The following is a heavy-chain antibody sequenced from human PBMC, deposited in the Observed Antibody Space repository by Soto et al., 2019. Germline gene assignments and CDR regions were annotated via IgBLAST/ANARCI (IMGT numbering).Heavy chain of an antibody. CDR3: ASLGGSTSRYYGDLVSPYYFDY. Sequence: GGSLRLSCAASGFTFSSYAMSWVRQAPGKGLEWVSAISGSGGSTYYADSVKGRFTISRDNSKNTLYLQMNSLRAEDTAVYYCASLGGSTSRYYGDLVSPYYFDYWGQGTLVTVSS. D-gene: IGHD4-17*01. CDR1: GFTFSSYA. V-gene: IGHV3-23*01. CDR2: ISGSGGST. J-gene: IGHJ4*02.